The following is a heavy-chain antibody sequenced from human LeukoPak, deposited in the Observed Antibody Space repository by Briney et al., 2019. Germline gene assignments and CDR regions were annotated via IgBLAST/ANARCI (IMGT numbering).Heavy chain of an antibody. CDR2: IIPIFGTA. J-gene: IGHJ5*02. D-gene: IGHD4-23*01. CDR1: GGTFSSYA. CDR3: AREADYGGNIFFAQHA. V-gene: IGHV1-69*13. Sequence: SVKVSCKASGGTFSSYAISWVRQAPGQGLEWMGGIIPIFGTANYAQKFQGRVTITADESTSTAYMELSSLRSEDTAVYYCAREADYGGNIFFAQHAWGQGTLVTVSS.